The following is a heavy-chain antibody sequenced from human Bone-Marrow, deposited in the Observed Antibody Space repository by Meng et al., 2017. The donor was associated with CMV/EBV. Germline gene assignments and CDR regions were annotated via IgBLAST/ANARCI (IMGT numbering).Heavy chain of an antibody. D-gene: IGHD6-6*01. CDR3: ARGDSSSSGGYYYGMDV. J-gene: IGHJ6*02. V-gene: IGHV3-23*01. CDR1: GFTFSSYA. CDR2: ISGRGGST. Sequence: GGSLRLSCTVSGFTFSSYAMSWVRQAPGKGLEWVSTISGRGGSTYYADSVKGRFTISRDNSKNTLYLQMNSLRAEDTAVYYCARGDSSSSGGYYYGMDVWGQGTTVTVSS.